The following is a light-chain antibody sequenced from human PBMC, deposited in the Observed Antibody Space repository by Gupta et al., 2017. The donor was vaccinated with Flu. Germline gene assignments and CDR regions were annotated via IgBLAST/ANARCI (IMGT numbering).Light chain of an antibody. CDR3: QQSGTLPPL. CDR2: DVS. J-gene: IGKJ4*01. Sequence: DMQMTQSPSSLSASVGDRVTITCLASQDIGNHLHWYQQKPGKAPDLLIYDVSHLETGVTSRYSGSGSGTDFTFAISSLQPEDVATYYCQQSGTLPPLFGGGTKLE. V-gene: IGKV1-33*01. CDR1: QDIGNH.